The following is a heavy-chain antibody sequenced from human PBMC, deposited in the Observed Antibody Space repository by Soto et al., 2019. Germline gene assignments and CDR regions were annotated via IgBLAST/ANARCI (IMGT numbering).Heavy chain of an antibody. CDR1: GGSISSSSYY. CDR2: IYYSGST. CDR3: ARLFLSTTQYYFDY. J-gene: IGHJ4*02. V-gene: IGHV4-39*01. Sequence: SETLSLTCTVSGGSISSSSYYWGWIRQPPGKGLEWIGSIYYSGSTYYNPSLKSRVTISVDTSKNQFSLKLSSVTAADTAVYYCARLFLSTTQYYFDYWGQGTLVTVSS. D-gene: IGHD4-17*01.